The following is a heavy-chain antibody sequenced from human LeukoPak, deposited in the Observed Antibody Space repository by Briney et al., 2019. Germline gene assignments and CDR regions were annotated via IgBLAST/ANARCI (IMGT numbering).Heavy chain of an antibody. V-gene: IGHV3-23*01. J-gene: IGHJ4*02. Sequence: GGSLRLSCVASGLRFRSYAMNWVRQAPGKGLECISTISDDSSFTYYADSVKGRSAISRDDSKNTLYLQMNNSKVEDTAVYYCAKGRCSGVGCDSFHSWGQGALVTVSS. CDR1: GLRFRSYA. D-gene: IGHD2-15*01. CDR3: AKGRCSGVGCDSFHS. CDR2: ISDDSSFT.